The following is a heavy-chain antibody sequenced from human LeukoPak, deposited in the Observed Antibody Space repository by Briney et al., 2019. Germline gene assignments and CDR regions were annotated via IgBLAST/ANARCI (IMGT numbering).Heavy chain of an antibody. CDR2: IYYSGST. CDR3: ARGISSGWSRAVGY. V-gene: IGHV4-61*01. CDR1: GGSISSSSYY. D-gene: IGHD6-19*01. Sequence: SETLSLTCTVSGGSISSSSYYWSWMRQPPGKGLEWIGYIYYSGSTNYNPSLKSRVTISVDTSKNQFSLKLSSVTAADTAVYYCARGISSGWSRAVGYWGQGTLVTVSS. J-gene: IGHJ4*02.